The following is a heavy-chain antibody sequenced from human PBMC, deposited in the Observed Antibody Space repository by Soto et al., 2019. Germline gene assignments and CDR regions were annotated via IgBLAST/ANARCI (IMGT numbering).Heavy chain of an antibody. D-gene: IGHD2-21*01. CDR3: TSNMVSPVPNWIDS. J-gene: IGHJ5*01. CDR1: GFTFGDYA. CDR2: IRSKAYGGTT. V-gene: IGHV3-49*03. Sequence: GSLRLSCTASGFTFGDYAMSWFRQAPWKGLEWVGFIRSKAYGGTTEYAASVKGRFTISRDDSKSIAYLQMNSLKTEDTAVYYCTSNMVSPVPNWIDSWGKGTLVTVST.